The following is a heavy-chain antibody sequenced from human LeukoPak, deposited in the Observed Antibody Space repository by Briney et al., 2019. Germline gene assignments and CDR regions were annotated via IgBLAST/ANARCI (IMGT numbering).Heavy chain of an antibody. CDR1: GFTFSNYW. V-gene: IGHV3-74*01. Sequence: PGGSLRLSCAASGFTFSNYWMHWVRQAPGEGLMWVSRINSDGSRTTYADSVKGRFTISRDNAKNTLYLQMNSLRAEDTALYYCARDWTYYYDSSGYYRAFDIWGQGTMVTVSS. CDR3: ARDWTYYYDSSGYYRAFDI. CDR2: INSDGSRT. J-gene: IGHJ3*02. D-gene: IGHD3-22*01.